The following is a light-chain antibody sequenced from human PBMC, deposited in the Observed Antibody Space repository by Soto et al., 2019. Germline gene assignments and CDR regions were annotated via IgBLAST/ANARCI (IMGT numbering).Light chain of an antibody. J-gene: IGKJ1*01. CDR1: QSISTW. CDR2: KAS. CDR3: QQYNTYA. V-gene: IGKV1-5*03. Sequence: DIQMAQSPSTLSASVGDRVTITCRASQSISTWLAWYQHKAGKAPKLLIYKASNLESGVPSRFSGSGSGTDFTLTISSLHPEDFATDYCQQYNTYAFGQGTKVEIK.